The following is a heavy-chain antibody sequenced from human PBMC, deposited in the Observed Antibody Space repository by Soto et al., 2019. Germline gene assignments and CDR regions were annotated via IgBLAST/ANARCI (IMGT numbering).Heavy chain of an antibody. CDR1: GFTFSSYG. J-gene: IGHJ4*02. CDR3: ASLLGYCSGGSCSGRLGSDFDY. CDR2: IWYDGSNK. Sequence: GGSLRLSCAASGFTFSSYGMHWVRQAPGKGLEWVAVIWYDGSNKYYADSVKGRFTISRDNSKNTLYRQMNSLRAEDTAVYYCASLLGYCSGGSCSGRLGSDFDYWGQGTLVTVSS. V-gene: IGHV3-33*01. D-gene: IGHD2-15*01.